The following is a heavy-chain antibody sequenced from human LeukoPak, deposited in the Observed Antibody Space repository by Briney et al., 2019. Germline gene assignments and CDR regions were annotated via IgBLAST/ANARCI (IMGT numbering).Heavy chain of an antibody. D-gene: IGHD6-6*01. CDR1: GFTFSSYA. Sequence: GRSLRLSCAASGFTFSSYAMHWVRQAPGKGLEWVAVISYDGSNKYYADSVKGRFTLSRDISKNTLYLQMNSLRAEDTALYYCAKELYSSSSSRGAFDIWGQGTMVTVSS. J-gene: IGHJ3*02. CDR2: ISYDGSNK. CDR3: AKELYSSSSSRGAFDI. V-gene: IGHV3-30-3*01.